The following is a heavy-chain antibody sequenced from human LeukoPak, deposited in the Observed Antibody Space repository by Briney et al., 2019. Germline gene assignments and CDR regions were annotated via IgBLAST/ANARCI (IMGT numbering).Heavy chain of an antibody. D-gene: IGHD2/OR15-2a*01. J-gene: IGHJ1*01. CDR2: ISSSSSYI. V-gene: IGHV3-21*03. CDR1: GFTFSSYS. Sequence: GGSLRLSCAASGFTFSSYSMNWARQAPGKGLEWVSSISSSSSYIYYADSVKGRFTISRDNAKNSLYLQMNSLRGEDTAVYFCARDSGTWFYLQDWGQGTLVTVSS. CDR3: ARDSGTWFYLQD.